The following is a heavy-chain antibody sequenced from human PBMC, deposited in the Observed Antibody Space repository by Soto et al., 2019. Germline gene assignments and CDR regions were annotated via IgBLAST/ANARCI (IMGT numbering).Heavy chain of an antibody. CDR3: ERYSSRPPWLDS. CDR2: VSYAGIT. D-gene: IGHD6-13*01. V-gene: IGHV4-59*12. CDR1: GGSMNNFY. Sequence: PSETLSLSCSGSGGSMNNFYWTWIRQPPGKGLEWIAHVSYAGITKYNPSLQSRFTISVDTSKSHFFLKLNSVSAADTAIYSCERYSSRPPWLDSWGQGTLITGS. J-gene: IGHJ4*02.